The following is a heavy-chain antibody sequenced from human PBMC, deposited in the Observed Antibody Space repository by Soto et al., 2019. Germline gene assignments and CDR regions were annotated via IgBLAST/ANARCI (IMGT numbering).Heavy chain of an antibody. V-gene: IGHV4-4*07. Sequence: PSETLSLTCTVSGDSVSNYYWNWIRQPAGKGLEWIGRIHSTRSPNYNPSLKSRVTMSVDTSKNQFSLKLNLTSVTAADTAVYYCARSPAYGDYANLDSWGQGTLVTVSS. CDR2: IHSTRSP. J-gene: IGHJ4*02. CDR3: ARSPAYGDYANLDS. CDR1: GDSVSNYY. D-gene: IGHD4-17*01.